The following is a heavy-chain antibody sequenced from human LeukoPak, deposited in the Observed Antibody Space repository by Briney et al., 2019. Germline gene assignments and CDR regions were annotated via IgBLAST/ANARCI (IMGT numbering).Heavy chain of an antibody. CDR1: GFTFSSYW. D-gene: IGHD4-17*01. CDR3: ARDFYGDYLYYFDY. CDR2: IKQDGSEK. V-gene: IGHV3-7*01. Sequence: PGGSLRLSCAASGFTFSSYWMSWVRQAPGKGLEWVANIKQDGSEKYYVDSVKGRFTISRDNAKNSLYLQMNSLRAEDTAVYYCARDFYGDYLYYFDYWGQGTLVTVSS. J-gene: IGHJ4*02.